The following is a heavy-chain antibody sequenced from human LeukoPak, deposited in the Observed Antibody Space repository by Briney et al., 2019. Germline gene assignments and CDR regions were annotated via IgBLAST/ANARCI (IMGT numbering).Heavy chain of an antibody. D-gene: IGHD6-13*01. CDR3: ARGSGYSSSCYGY. CDR2: IYYSGST. CDR1: GGSISSYY. Sequence: PSETLSLTCTVSGGSISSYYWSCIRQPPGKGLEWIGYIYYSGSTNYNPSLKSRVTISVDTSKNQFSLNLRSVTAADTAVYYCARGSGYSSSCYGYWGQGTLVTVSS. V-gene: IGHV4-59*01. J-gene: IGHJ4*02.